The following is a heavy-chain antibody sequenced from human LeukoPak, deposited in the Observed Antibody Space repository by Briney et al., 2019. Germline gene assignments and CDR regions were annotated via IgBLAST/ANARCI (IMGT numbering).Heavy chain of an antibody. CDR1: GFTFSSYG. CDR2: IRYDGSNK. V-gene: IGHV3-30*02. D-gene: IGHD4-17*01. J-gene: IGHJ3*02. CDR3: ARVLRDYGDYIPPGAFDI. Sequence: PGGSLRLSCAASGFTFSSYGMHWVRQAPGKGLEWVAFIRYDGSNKYYADSVKGRFTISRDNSKNTLYLQMNSLRAEDTAVYYCARVLRDYGDYIPPGAFDIWGQGTMVTVSS.